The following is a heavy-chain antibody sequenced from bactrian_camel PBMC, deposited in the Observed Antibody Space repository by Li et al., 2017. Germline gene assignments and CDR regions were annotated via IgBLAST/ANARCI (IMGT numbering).Heavy chain of an antibody. CDR1: GYTYSPTC. J-gene: IGHJ6*01. D-gene: IGHD2*01. CDR2: INPRGGSR. CDR3: AVGDRCSWSRFTVWVGAGNQPAFGY. V-gene: IGHV3S1*01. Sequence: VQLVESGGGSVQAGGSLRLSCAATGYTYSPTCMGWFRQAPEKERKGVAAINPRGGSRYYADWVRGRFTVSLDDAKTTVYLQMDNLKTEDTAMYYCAVGDRCSWSRFTVWVGAGNQPAFGYWGQGTQVTVS.